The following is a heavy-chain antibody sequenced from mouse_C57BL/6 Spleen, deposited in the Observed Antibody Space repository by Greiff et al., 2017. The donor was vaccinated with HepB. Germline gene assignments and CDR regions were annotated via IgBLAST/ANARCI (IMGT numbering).Heavy chain of an antibody. CDR2: IDPSDSYT. Sequence: QVQLKQPGAELVKPGASVKLSCKASGYTFTSYWMQWVKQRPGQGLEWIGEIDPSDSYTNYNQKFKGKATLTVDTSSSTAYMQLSSLTSEDSAVYYCARTGGSSQSADYWGQGTTLTVSS. CDR1: GYTFTSYW. V-gene: IGHV1-50*01. D-gene: IGHD1-1*01. CDR3: ARTGGSSQSADY. J-gene: IGHJ2*01.